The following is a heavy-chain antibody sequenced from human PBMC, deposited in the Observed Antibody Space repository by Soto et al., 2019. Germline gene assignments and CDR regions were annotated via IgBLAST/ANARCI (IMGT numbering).Heavy chain of an antibody. Sequence: GESLKISCKVSGYSFSSFWITWVRQMPGKGLEWVGRIDPSDFYANYSPSFQGHVTFSADKSINTAYLQWSSLKASDTPMYYCGRVRVDKAEGWFDPWGGGTLVTDSS. CDR3: GRVRVDKAEGWFDP. V-gene: IGHV5-10-1*01. CDR2: IDPSDFYA. D-gene: IGHD5-18*01. CDR1: GYSFSSFW. J-gene: IGHJ5*02.